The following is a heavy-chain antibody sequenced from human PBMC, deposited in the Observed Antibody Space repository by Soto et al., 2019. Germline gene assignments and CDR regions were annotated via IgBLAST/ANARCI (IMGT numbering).Heavy chain of an antibody. J-gene: IGHJ4*02. CDR3: ATRSVTAPR. CDR1: GFSVSSNY. V-gene: IGHV3-53*04. CDR2: IYGGGST. Sequence: EVQLVESGGGLVQPGGSLRLSCAASGFSVSSNYMSWVRQAPGKGLECVSLIYGGGSTYYADSVKGRFAISRHNFNNTLYLQMNSLRSDDTAVYYCATRSVTAPRWGQGTLVTVSS. D-gene: IGHD4-17*01.